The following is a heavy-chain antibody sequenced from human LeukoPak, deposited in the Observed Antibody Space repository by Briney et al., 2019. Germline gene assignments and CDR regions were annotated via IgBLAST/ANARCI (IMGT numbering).Heavy chain of an antibody. J-gene: IGHJ4*02. V-gene: IGHV3-23*01. CDR2: ISGSGGST. CDR1: GFTFSSYA. Sequence: GGSLRLSCAASGFTFSSYAMSWVRQAPGKGLEWVSAISGSGGSTYYADSVKGRFTISRDNSKNTLYLQMNSPRAEDTAVYYCAKTTLTGTTLGFGFDYWGQGTLVTVSS. CDR3: AKTTLTGTTLGFGFDY. D-gene: IGHD1-7*01.